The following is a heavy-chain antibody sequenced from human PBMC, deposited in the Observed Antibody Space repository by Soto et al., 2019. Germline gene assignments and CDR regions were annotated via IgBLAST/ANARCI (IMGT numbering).Heavy chain of an antibody. J-gene: IGHJ6*02. CDR1: GFTFTSSA. V-gene: IGHV1-58*01. CDR2: IVVGSGNT. CDR3: AAPTPAGYYGMDV. Sequence: SVKVSCKASGFTFTSSAVQWVRQARGQRLEWIGWIVVGSGNTNYAQKFQERVTITRDMSTSTAYMELSSLRSEDTAVYYCAAPTPAGYYGMDVWGQGTTVTVSS.